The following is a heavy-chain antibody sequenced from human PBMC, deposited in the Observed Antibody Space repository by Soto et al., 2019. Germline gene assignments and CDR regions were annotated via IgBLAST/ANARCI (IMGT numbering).Heavy chain of an antibody. J-gene: IGHJ4*02. Sequence: QVQFVESGGCVVQPGRSLRLSCAASGFTFSHYGIHWVRQAPGKGLEWLGVISYDGSNKHYADSVKGRFTVTRDNSKTTLYLQMNSLSAEDTAVYFCARYSGKYQGPIDYWGQGTLVTVSS. CDR2: ISYDGSNK. CDR3: ARYSGKYQGPIDY. CDR1: GFTFSHYG. V-gene: IGHV3-30*03. D-gene: IGHD1-26*01.